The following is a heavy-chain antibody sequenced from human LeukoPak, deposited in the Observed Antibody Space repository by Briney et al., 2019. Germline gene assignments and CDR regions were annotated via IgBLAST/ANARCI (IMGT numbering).Heavy chain of an antibody. CDR2: IYYSGST. CDR1: GGSISSYY. Sequence: SETLSLTCTVSGGSISSYYWSWIRQPPGKGLEWIGYIYYSGSTNSNPSLKSRVTISVDTSKNQFSLKLSSVTAADTAVYYCARTRRNYGSGSSHFDYWGQGTLVTVSS. J-gene: IGHJ4*02. D-gene: IGHD3-10*01. CDR3: ARTRRNYGSGSSHFDY. V-gene: IGHV4-59*01.